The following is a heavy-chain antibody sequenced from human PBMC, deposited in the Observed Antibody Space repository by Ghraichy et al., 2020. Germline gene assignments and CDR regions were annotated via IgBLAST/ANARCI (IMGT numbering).Heavy chain of an antibody. D-gene: IGHD6-19*01. V-gene: IGHV3-7*01. Sequence: GGSLRLSCAASGFIFSSYWMSWVRQAPGKGLEWVANIKNDGSEKYYVDSVKGRFTISRDNAKNSLYLQMNSLGAEETAVYYCARDLGSGWYFDYWGQGTLVTVSS. CDR2: IKNDGSEK. CDR1: GFIFSSYW. CDR3: ARDLGSGWYFDY. J-gene: IGHJ4*02.